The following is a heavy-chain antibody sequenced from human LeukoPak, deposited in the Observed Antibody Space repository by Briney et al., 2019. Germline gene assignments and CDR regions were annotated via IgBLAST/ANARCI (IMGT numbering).Heavy chain of an antibody. CDR3: ARGSSWDAFDI. Sequence: ASVKVSCKASGYTFTSYGISWVRQAPGQGLEWMGWINTNTGNPTYAQGFTGRFVFSLDTSVSTAYLQISSLKAEDTAVYYCARGSSWDAFDIWGQGTMVTVSS. D-gene: IGHD6-13*01. V-gene: IGHV7-4-1*02. CDR1: GYTFTSYG. J-gene: IGHJ3*02. CDR2: INTNTGNP.